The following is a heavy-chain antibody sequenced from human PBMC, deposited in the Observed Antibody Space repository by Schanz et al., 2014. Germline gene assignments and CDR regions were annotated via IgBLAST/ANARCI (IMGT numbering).Heavy chain of an antibody. CDR3: VRDSFFAFDY. Sequence: EVQLLESGGGLVQPGRSLRLSCAASGFTFSTHAMHWVRQAPGKGLEWVSYVSRSTPDIYYADSVKGRFTMSRDNAKNSVFLQMNSLRAEDTAVYYCVRDSFFAFDYWGQGTLVTVSA. CDR2: VSRSTPDI. J-gene: IGHJ4*02. V-gene: IGHV3-48*01. CDR1: GFTFSTHA. D-gene: IGHD3-3*01.